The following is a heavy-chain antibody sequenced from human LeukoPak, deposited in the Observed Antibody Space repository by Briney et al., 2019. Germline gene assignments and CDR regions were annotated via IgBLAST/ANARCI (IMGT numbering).Heavy chain of an antibody. J-gene: IGHJ4*02. D-gene: IGHD3-9*01. CDR2: ISYSGST. CDR1: GGSISSFY. V-gene: IGHV4-59*08. Sequence: SETLSLTCTVSGGSISSFYWSWIRQPPGKGLEWIGYISYSGSTNYNPSLKSRVTISVDTSKNQFSLKLSSVTAADTAVYYCASGSLEGYDILTGYLDYWGQGTLVTVSS. CDR3: ASGSLEGYDILTGYLDY.